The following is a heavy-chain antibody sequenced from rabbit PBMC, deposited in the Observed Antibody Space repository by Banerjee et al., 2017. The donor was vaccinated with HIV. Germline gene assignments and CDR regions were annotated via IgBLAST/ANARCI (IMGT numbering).Heavy chain of an antibody. J-gene: IGHJ6*01. Sequence: QSLEESGGDLVKPGASLTLTCTASGFSFSSSDYMCWVRQAPGKGLEWISCIAGSSSDFTYSATWAKGRFTCSKTSSTTVTLQMTSLTVADTATYFCARDTGSSFSSYGMDLWGPGTLVTFS. CDR1: GFSFSSSDY. CDR3: ARDTGSSFSSYGMDL. CDR2: IAGSSSDFT. V-gene: IGHV1S40*01. D-gene: IGHD8-1*01.